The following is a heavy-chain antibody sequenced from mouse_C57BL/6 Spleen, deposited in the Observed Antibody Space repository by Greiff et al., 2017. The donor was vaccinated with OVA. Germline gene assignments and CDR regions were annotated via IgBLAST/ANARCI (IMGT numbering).Heavy chain of an antibody. J-gene: IGHJ2*01. V-gene: IGHV1-81*01. CDR1: GYTFTSYG. Sequence: QVQLQQSGAELARPGASVKLSCKASGYTFTSYGISWVKQRTGQGLEWIGEIYPRSGNTYYNEKFKGKATLTADKSSSTAYMELRSLTSEDSAVYFCSSSIDYDYDRGPDYFDYWGQGTTLTVSS. CDR3: SSSIDYDYDRGPDYFDY. CDR2: IYPRSGNT. D-gene: IGHD2-4*01.